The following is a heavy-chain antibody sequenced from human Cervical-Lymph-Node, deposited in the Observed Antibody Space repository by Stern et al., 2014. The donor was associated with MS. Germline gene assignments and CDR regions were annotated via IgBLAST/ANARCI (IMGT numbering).Heavy chain of an antibody. D-gene: IGHD2-8*02. V-gene: IGHV4-39*01. J-gene: IGHJ4*02. CDR1: GDSISSYTHY. Sequence: QVQLQESGPGLVKPSETLSLTCAVSGDSISSYTHYWAWIRQPPGKGLEWIGSVYYSGAPYYKPSLKSPVTISVDTPKNHFSLGLNSVTAADTAVYYCAKHACTGAACPFDLWGQGTLVTVSS. CDR3: AKHACTGAACPFDL. CDR2: VYYSGAP.